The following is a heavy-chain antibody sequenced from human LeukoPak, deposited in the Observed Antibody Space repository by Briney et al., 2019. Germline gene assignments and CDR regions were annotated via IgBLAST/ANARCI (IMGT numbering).Heavy chain of an antibody. V-gene: IGHV1-2*02. CDR1: GYTFTGYY. D-gene: IGHD2-15*01. CDR2: INPNSGGT. J-gene: IGHJ3*02. Sequence: GASVKVSCKASGYTFTGYYMHWVRQAPGQGLEWMGWINPNSGGTNYAQKFQGKVTMTRDTSISTAYMELSRLRSDDTAVYYCARGLKMGYCSGGSCYDAFDIWGQGTMVTVSS. CDR3: ARGLKMGYCSGGSCYDAFDI.